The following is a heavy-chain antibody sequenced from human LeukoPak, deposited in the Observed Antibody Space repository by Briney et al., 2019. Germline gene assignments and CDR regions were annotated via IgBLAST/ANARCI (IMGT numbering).Heavy chain of an antibody. CDR2: ISGSGGST. CDR1: GFTFSSYA. Sequence: GGSLRHSCAASGFTFSSYAMSWVRQAPGKGLEWVSAISGSGGSTYHADSVKGRFTISRDNSKNTLYLQMNSLRAEDTAVYYCAKCDDFWSGSNWGEGTLVTVSS. V-gene: IGHV3-23*01. J-gene: IGHJ4*02. CDR3: AKCDDFWSGSN. D-gene: IGHD3-3*01.